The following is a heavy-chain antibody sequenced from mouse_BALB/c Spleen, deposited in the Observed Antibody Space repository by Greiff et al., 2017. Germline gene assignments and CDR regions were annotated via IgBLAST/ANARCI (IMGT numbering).Heavy chain of an antibody. Sequence: EVQGVESGGGLVKPGGSLKLSCAASGFTFSSYTMSWVRQTPEKRLEWVATISSGGSYTYYPDSVKGRFTISRDNAKNTLYLQMSSLKSEDTAMYYCARLTGYFDVWGAGTTVTVSS. V-gene: IGHV5-6-4*01. CDR1: GFTFSSYT. J-gene: IGHJ1*01. CDR3: ARLTGYFDV. CDR2: ISSGGSYT. D-gene: IGHD4-1*01.